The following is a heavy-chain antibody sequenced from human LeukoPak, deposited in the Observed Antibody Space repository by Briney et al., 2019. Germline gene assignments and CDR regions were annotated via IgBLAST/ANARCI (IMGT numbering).Heavy chain of an antibody. J-gene: IGHJ6*03. CDR2: INPSGGST. D-gene: IGHD6-6*01. CDR1: GYTFTSYY. CDR3: ATAAAAARPGYYYYMDV. V-gene: IGHV1-46*01. Sequence: ASVKVSCKASGYTFTSYYMHWVRQAPGQGLEWMGIINPSGGSTSYAQKFQGRVTITTDESTSTAYMELSSLRSEDTAVYYCATAAAAARPGYYYYMDVWGKGTTVTVSS.